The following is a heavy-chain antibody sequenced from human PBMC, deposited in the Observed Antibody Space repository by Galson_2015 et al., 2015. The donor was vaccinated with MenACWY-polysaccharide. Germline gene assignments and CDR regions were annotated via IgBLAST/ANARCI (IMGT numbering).Heavy chain of an antibody. J-gene: IGHJ5*02. CDR3: ARGGKYYYDSSGYFNWFDP. CDR1: GYSFYSYD. CDR2: MNPNSGNT. Sequence: SVKVSCKASGYSFYSYDINWVRQTTGQGLEWMGWMNPNSGNTGYAQKFQGRVTMTRNNSISIAYMELSSLRSADNAVYYCARGGKYYYDSSGYFNWFDPRGQGTLVTVSS. V-gene: IGHV1-8*01. D-gene: IGHD3-22*01.